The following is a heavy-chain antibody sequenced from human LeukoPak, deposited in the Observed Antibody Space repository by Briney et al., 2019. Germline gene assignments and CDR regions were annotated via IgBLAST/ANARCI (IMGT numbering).Heavy chain of an antibody. Sequence: SEALSLTCTVSGGSISSISYYWGWIRQPPGKGLEWIGSIYYSGSTYYNPSLKSRVTISVETSKNQFSLKLKSVTAADTAVYYCARGGYYGSGNDFRFDPWGQGTLVTVSS. V-gene: IGHV4-39*07. CDR1: GGSISSISYY. J-gene: IGHJ5*02. D-gene: IGHD3-10*01. CDR2: IYYSGST. CDR3: ARGGYYGSGNDFRFDP.